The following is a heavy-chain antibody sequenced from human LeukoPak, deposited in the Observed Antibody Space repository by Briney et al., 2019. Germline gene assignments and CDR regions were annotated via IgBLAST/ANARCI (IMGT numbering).Heavy chain of an antibody. V-gene: IGHV3-7*01. Sequence: GGSLRLSCAASGVTFTTYWMTWGRRAPGKGLEWVANIKEDGSEKYYVDSVEGRFAISRDNAKNSLYLQMNSLRAEDTAVYYCVSAPNSYYLDHWGQGTLVTVSS. J-gene: IGHJ4*02. CDR2: IKEDGSEK. CDR1: GVTFTTYW. CDR3: VSAPNSYYLDH.